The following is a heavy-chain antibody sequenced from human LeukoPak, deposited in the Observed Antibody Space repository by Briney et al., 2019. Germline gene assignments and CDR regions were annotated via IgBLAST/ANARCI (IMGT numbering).Heavy chain of an antibody. Sequence: GGSLRLPCAASGFTFDDYAMHWVRQAPGKGLEWVSGISWNSGSIGYADSVKGRFTISRDNAKNSLYLQMNSLRAEDTALYYCAKDRGIVVVPAAIRHYYYGMDVWGQGTTVTVSS. CDR3: AKDRGIVVVPAAIRHYYYGMDV. D-gene: IGHD2-2*02. V-gene: IGHV3-9*01. CDR1: GFTFDDYA. CDR2: ISWNSGSI. J-gene: IGHJ6*02.